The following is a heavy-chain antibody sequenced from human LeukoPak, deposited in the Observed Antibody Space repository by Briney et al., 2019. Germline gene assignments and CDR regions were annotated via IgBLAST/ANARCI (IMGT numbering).Heavy chain of an antibody. V-gene: IGHV3-48*01. CDR1: GFTFSDHI. Sequence: PSGGSLGLSCAASGFTFSDHIMNWVRQLPGKRLEWVAYVSGSGSTVYYADSVKGRFTISRDNGKSSLYLQMNSLRVEDTALYYCVRQFASWGQGTLVTVSS. CDR3: VRQFAS. J-gene: IGHJ4*02. CDR2: VSGSGSTV.